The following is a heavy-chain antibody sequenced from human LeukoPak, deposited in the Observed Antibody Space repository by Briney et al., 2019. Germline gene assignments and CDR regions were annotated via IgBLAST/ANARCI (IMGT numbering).Heavy chain of an antibody. D-gene: IGHD3-10*01. CDR3: ARAPLLLRYYYYYYMDV. CDR2: IYYSGST. J-gene: IGHJ6*03. CDR1: GGSISSCDYY. V-gene: IGHV4-30-4*08. Sequence: SQTLSLTCTVSGGSISSCDYYWSWIRQPPGKGLEWIGYIYYSGSTYYNPSLKSRVTISVDTSKNQFSLKLSSVTAADTAVYYYARAPLLLRYYYYYYMDVWGKGTTVTVSS.